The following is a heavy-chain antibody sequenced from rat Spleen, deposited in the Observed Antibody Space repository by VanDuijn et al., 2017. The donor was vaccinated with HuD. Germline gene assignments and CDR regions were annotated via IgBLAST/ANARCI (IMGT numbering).Heavy chain of an antibody. CDR2: ISNTGGTT. D-gene: IGHD1-9*01. J-gene: IGHJ3*01. CDR3: TRGVYYGYNAFVY. V-gene: IGHV5-31*01. CDR1: GFTFENYW. Sequence: EVQLVKSGGGLVQPGRSLKLSCETSGFTFENYWMTWIRQAPGKGLEWVASISNTGGTTNYPDSVKGRFTISRDNAKSTLYLQMNGLGAEDTATYYCTRGVYYGYNAFVYWGQGTLVTVSS.